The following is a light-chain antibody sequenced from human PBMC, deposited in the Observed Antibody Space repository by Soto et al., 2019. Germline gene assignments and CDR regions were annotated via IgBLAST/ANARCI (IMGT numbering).Light chain of an antibody. CDR1: SGHSSYP. CDR3: QTWGTGFNGV. J-gene: IGLJ3*02. Sequence: QSVLTQSPSASASLGASVKLTCTLSSGHSSYPIAWHQQQPEKGPRYLMKLNSDGSHTKGDGIPDRFSGSSSGAERYLTISSLQSEDEADYYCQTWGTGFNGVFGGGTKLTVL. V-gene: IGLV4-69*01. CDR2: LNSDGSH.